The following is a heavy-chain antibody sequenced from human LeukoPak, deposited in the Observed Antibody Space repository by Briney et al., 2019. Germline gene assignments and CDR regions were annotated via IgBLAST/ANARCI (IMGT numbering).Heavy chain of an antibody. CDR2: IYPGDSDT. J-gene: IGHJ5*02. Sequence: GESLKISCKGSGYSFTSYWIGWVRQTPGKGLEWMGIIYPGDSDTRYSPSFQGQVTISADKSISTAYLQWSSLKASDTAMYYCARQGGCSSTSCYSNWFDPWGQGTLVTVSS. CDR3: ARQGGCSSTSCYSNWFDP. D-gene: IGHD2-2*01. V-gene: IGHV5-51*01. CDR1: GYSFTSYW.